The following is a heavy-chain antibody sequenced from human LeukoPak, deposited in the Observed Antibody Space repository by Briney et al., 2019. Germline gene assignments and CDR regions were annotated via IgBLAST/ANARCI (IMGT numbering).Heavy chain of an antibody. CDR1: GCTFTIYA. J-gene: IGHJ5*02. V-gene: IGHV3-23*01. CDR2: IMASGGTT. D-gene: IGHD2-2*01. CDR3: AKEPREYFGSNAYPNWLDA. Sequence: GGSLRLSCAAPGCTFTIYAMTWGRQGPGKGLQWVSAIMASGGTTYYADSVKGRFTISRDNSENTVYLQMNSLRVEDTALYYCAKEPREYFGSNAYPNWLDAWGQGTLVTVSS.